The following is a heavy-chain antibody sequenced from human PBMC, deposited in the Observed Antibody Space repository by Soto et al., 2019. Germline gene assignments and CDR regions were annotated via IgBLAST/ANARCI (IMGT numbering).Heavy chain of an antibody. D-gene: IGHD3-9*01. CDR1: GGSISSYY. J-gene: IGHJ3*02. Sequence: SETLSLTCTVSGGSISSYYWSWIRQPSGKGLEWIGYIYYSGSTNYNPSLKSRVTISVDTSKNQFSLKLSSVTAADTAVYFCAASYYATLTGHFAFDIWGHGTMVTVSS. CDR2: IYYSGST. V-gene: IGHV4-59*01. CDR3: AASYYATLTGHFAFDI.